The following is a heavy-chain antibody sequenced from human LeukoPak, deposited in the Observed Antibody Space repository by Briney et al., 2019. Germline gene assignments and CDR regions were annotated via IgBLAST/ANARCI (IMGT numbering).Heavy chain of an antibody. V-gene: IGHV4-59*01. CDR3: ASIYYYHSSGYSNYYFDY. J-gene: IGHJ4*02. Sequence: SETLSLTCTVSGGSISSYYWSWIRQPPGKGPEWIGHIHYGGSTNYNPALKRRVTISVDTSKNQFSLKLSSVTVADTAVYYCASIYYYHSSGYSNYYFDYWGQGTLVTVSS. CDR1: GGSISSYY. CDR2: IHYGGST. D-gene: IGHD3-22*01.